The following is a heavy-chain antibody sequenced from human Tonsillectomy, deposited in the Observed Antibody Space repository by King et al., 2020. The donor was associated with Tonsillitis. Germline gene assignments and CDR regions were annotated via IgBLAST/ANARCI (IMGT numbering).Heavy chain of an antibody. J-gene: IGHJ6*02. D-gene: IGHD3-3*01. CDR2: ISFDASDK. V-gene: IGHV3-30*01. CDR1: GFTFSTYA. Sequence: QVQLVESGEGVVQPGRSLRLSCAVSGFTFSTYAMHWVRQAPGKGLQWVAFISFDASDKYYADSVKGRFTISRDNSKNTLYLQMNSLRTEDTAMYYCARDAGVVTTYGMDVWGQGTTVTVSS. CDR3: ARDAGVVTTYGMDV.